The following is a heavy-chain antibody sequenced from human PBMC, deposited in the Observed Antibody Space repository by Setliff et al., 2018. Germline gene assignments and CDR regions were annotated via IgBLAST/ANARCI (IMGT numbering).Heavy chain of an antibody. J-gene: IGHJ4*02. CDR3: LRLVRYCTKIACQATSGDEV. V-gene: IGHV1-18*01. CDR2: ISAYNGKT. CDR1: GYTLSKSI. Sequence: ASVKVSCMASGYTLSKSILSWVRQAPEQGLEWMGWISAYNGKTYFAQKFQDRLTLTTDTSTNTGYLELRGLRSDDTAVYYCLRLVRYCTKIACQATSGDEVWGLGTLVTVSS. D-gene: IGHD2-8*01.